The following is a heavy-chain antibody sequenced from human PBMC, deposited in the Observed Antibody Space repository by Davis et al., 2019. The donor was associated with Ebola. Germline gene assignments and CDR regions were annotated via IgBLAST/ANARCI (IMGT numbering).Heavy chain of an antibody. CDR3: ARGPRGGDYGDYVNY. V-gene: IGHV3-7*01. CDR1: GFTFSTYW. Sequence: GESLKISCAASGFTFSTYWMTWVRQAPGKGLEWVANIKEDGSEKYYMDSVKGRFTISRDNAKNSLYLQMYTLTAEDTAVYYCARGPRGGDYGDYVNYWGQGTLVTVSS. D-gene: IGHD4-17*01. CDR2: IKEDGSEK. J-gene: IGHJ4*02.